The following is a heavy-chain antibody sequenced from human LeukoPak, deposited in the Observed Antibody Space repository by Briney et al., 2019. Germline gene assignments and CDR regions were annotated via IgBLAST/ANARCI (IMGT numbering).Heavy chain of an antibody. CDR3: ARVQSWQQLVRGYYYGMDV. CDR2: INAGNGNT. D-gene: IGHD6-13*01. Sequence: ASVKVSCKASGYTFTSYAMHWVRQAPGQRLEWMGWINAGNGNTKYSQKFQGRVTITRDTSASTAYMELSSLRSEDTAVYYCARVQSWQQLVRGYYYGMDVWGQGTTVTVSS. CDR1: GYTFTSYA. V-gene: IGHV1-3*01. J-gene: IGHJ6*02.